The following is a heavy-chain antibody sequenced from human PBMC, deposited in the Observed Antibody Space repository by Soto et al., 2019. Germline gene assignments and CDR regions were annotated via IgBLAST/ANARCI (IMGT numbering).Heavy chain of an antibody. CDR3: ARENSYPYFDY. CDR2: IYSSGST. Sequence: EVQLVESGGGLIQPGGSLRLSCAASGFTVSSNYMSWVRQAPGKGLQWVSVIYSSGSTYYADSVKGLFTISRDNSKNTLYLQMNSLRVEDTAVYYCARENSYPYFDYWGQGTQVTVSS. D-gene: IGHD5-18*01. V-gene: IGHV3-53*01. CDR1: GFTVSSNY. J-gene: IGHJ4*02.